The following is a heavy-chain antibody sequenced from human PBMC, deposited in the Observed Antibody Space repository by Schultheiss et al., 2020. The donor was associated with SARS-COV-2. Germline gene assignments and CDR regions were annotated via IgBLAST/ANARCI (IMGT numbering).Heavy chain of an antibody. CDR2: IYSGGST. J-gene: IGHJ3*02. CDR3: ARVLLLGAFDI. V-gene: IGHV3-66*01. Sequence: GGSLRLSCAASGFTVSSNYMGWVRQAPGKGLEWVSVIYSGGSTYYADSVKGRFTISRDNSKNTLYLQMNSLRAEDTAVYYCARVLLLGAFDIWGQGTMVTVSS. CDR1: GFTVSSNY.